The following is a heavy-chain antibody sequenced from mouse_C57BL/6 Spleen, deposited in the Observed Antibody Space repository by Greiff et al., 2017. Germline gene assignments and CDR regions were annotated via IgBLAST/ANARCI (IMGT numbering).Heavy chain of an antibody. CDR1: GFTFSDYG. CDR2: ISSGSSTI. D-gene: IGHD1-1*01. CDR3: ARRDTTVVADYAMDY. V-gene: IGHV5-17*03. Sequence: EVMLVESGGGLVKPGGSLKLSCAASGFTFSDYGMHWVRQAPEKGLEWVAYISSGSSTIYYADTVKGRFTISRDNATNTPFLQMRSLTSEDTAMYYCARRDTTVVADYAMDYWGQGTSVTVSS. J-gene: IGHJ4*01.